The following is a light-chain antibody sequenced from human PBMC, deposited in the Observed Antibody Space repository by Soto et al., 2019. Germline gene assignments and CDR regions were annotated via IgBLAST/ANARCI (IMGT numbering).Light chain of an antibody. V-gene: IGKV1-5*03. CDR3: QLSNFLSEA. Sequence: SPSSLSGTVRDRVTITCRASQTISSWLAWYQQKPGKATKLLIYKASTLKSGVPSRFSGSGSGTEFTLTISSLQPDDFTTYYCQLSNFLSEAFCQG. J-gene: IGKJ1*01. CDR2: KAS. CDR1: QTISSW.